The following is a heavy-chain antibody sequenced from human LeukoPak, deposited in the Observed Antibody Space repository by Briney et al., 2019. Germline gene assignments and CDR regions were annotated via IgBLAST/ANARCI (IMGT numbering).Heavy chain of an antibody. Sequence: SETLSLTCTVSGYSITSAYYWSWIRQPAGKGLEWIGRIYTSGNTNYNPSLKSRVTMSVDTSKNQFSLNLSSVTAADTAVYYCARGSHWNQLHYFDYWGQGTLVTVSS. CDR3: ARGSHWNQLHYFDY. D-gene: IGHD1-1*01. V-gene: IGHV4-4*07. CDR1: GYSITSAYY. CDR2: IYTSGNT. J-gene: IGHJ4*02.